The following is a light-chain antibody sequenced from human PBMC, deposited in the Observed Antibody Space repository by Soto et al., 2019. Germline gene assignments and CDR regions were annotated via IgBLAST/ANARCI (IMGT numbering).Light chain of an antibody. V-gene: IGLV2-14*01. J-gene: IGLJ2*01. CDR3: SSCTSSNTHVV. CDR2: DVT. CDR1: SSDIGGCNY. Sequence: QSALTQPASVSGSPGQSITISCTGTSSDIGGCNYVSWYQQHPGKAPKLIIYDVTNRPSGVSNRFSGSKSANTASLTISRLQTEDEADYYCSSCTSSNTHVVFGGGTKVTVL.